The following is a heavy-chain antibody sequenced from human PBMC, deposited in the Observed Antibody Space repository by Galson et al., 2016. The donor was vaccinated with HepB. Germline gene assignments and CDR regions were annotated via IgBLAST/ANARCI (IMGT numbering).Heavy chain of an antibody. D-gene: IGHD3-3*01. Sequence: SLRLSCAASGFIFSDFAMSWVRQAPGKGLEWVSGISGPAGSTYYEASVKGHFTISRDNSKDTLYLQMSNLRAEDTAVYYCAKGRPYDFWSGGETRKYYFDHGGQGILVTVSS. CDR2: ISGPAGST. CDR1: GFIFSDFA. J-gene: IGHJ4*02. V-gene: IGHV3-23*01. CDR3: AKGRPYDFWSGGETRKYYFDH.